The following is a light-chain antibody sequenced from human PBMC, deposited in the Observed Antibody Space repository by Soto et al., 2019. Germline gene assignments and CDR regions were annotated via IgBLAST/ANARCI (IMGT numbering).Light chain of an antibody. Sequence: DIVMTQSPDALAVSLGERATINCKSSQSLLYSSDNRNNLTWYQQKPGQPPKLLISWASTRESGVPDRFNGSGSGTDFTLTISSLQAEDVAVYYCHQHYSSPYTFGQGTKVDIK. V-gene: IGKV4-1*01. J-gene: IGKJ2*01. CDR2: WAS. CDR1: QSLLYSSDNRNN. CDR3: HQHYSSPYT.